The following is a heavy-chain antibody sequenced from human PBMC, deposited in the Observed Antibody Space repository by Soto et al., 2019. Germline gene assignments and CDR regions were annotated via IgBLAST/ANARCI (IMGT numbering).Heavy chain of an antibody. CDR3: AKVMGYSSGWQRFDS. J-gene: IGHJ4*02. D-gene: IGHD6-19*01. Sequence: LSLTCAASGFTFISYAMSWVRQAPGKGPEWGSVISGSGGSTYYADSVKGRFTISRDNSKNTLYLQMDSLRAEDTAVYYCAKVMGYSSGWQRFDSWGQGTLVTVSS. CDR1: GFTFISYA. V-gene: IGHV3-23*01. CDR2: ISGSGGST.